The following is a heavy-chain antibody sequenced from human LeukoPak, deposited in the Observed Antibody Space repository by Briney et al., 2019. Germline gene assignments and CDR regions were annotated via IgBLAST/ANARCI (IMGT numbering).Heavy chain of an antibody. CDR3: AKQYSGYDYYYYYGMDV. CDR1: GFTFSSYG. CDR2: ISYDGSNK. D-gene: IGHD5-12*01. V-gene: IGHV3-30*18. J-gene: IGHJ6*02. Sequence: GGTLRLSCAASGFTFSSYGMHWVRQAPGKGLEWVAVISYDGSNKYYADSVKGRFTISRDNSENTLYLQMNSLRAEDTAVYYCAKQYSGYDYYYYYGMDVWGQGTTVTVSS.